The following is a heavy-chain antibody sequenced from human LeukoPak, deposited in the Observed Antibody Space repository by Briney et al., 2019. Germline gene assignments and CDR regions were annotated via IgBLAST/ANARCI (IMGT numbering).Heavy chain of an antibody. V-gene: IGHV1-8*01. CDR1: AYTFTTYD. CDR2: MNPNSGNT. CDR3: ARGRGSGHKENWFDP. Sequence: ASVKVSCTASAYTFTTYDINWVRHATGQGIEWMRWMNPNSGNTGYAQKFQGRVTMARNTSITTAYLELSSLRSEDMAVYYCARGRGSGHKENWFDPWGQGTLVTVSS. J-gene: IGHJ5*02. D-gene: IGHD6-19*01.